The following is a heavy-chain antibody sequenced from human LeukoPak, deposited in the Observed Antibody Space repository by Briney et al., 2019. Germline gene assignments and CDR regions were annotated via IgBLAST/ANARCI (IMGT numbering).Heavy chain of an antibody. D-gene: IGHD3-10*01. Sequence: ASVKVSCKASGYTFTSYDFNWVRQATGQGLEWMGWMNPNSGNTGYAQRFQGRVTMTRNTSISTAYMELSSLRSEDTAVYYCARSQNYYGSGDYWSPGTLVTVSS. CDR2: MNPNSGNT. V-gene: IGHV1-8*01. J-gene: IGHJ4*02. CDR1: GYTFTSYD. CDR3: ARSQNYYGSGDY.